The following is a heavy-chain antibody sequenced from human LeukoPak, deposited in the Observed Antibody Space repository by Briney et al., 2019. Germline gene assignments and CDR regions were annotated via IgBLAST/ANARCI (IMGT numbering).Heavy chain of an antibody. CDR3: ASYSGRQPAYGWFDP. J-gene: IGHJ5*02. CDR2: IIPIFGTA. D-gene: IGHD6-19*01. V-gene: IGHV1-69*13. CDR1: GGTFSSYA. Sequence: SVKVSCKASGGTFSSYAISWVRQAPGQGLEWMGGIIPIFGTANYAQKFQGRVTITADESTCTAYMELSSLRSEDTAVYYCASYSGRQPAYGWFDPWGQGTLVTVSS.